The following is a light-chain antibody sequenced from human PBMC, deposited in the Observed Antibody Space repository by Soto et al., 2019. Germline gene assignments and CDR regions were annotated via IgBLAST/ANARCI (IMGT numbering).Light chain of an antibody. CDR1: QSVGTK. J-gene: IGKJ1*01. CDR2: GAS. V-gene: IGKV3-15*01. CDR3: QQYSSWLWT. Sequence: IVMTQSPSTLSVSPGERANLPCRASQSVGTKLAWYQQTPGQAPRLLIYGASNRATGVPARISGSVSGTEFTLTIASLQSEDFAVYYCQQYSSWLWTFGQGTKGDIK.